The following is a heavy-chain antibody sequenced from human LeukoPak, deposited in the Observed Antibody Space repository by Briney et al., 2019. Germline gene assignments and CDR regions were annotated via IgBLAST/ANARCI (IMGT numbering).Heavy chain of an antibody. V-gene: IGHV5-51*01. CDR2: IYPGDSDT. D-gene: IGHD3-10*01. CDR3: ARRITMARGVIDYSDY. J-gene: IGHJ4*02. Sequence: GESLKISCKGSGYSFTSYWIGWVRQLPGKGLEWMGIIYPGDSDTRYSPSFQGQVTISADKSISTAYLQWSSLKASDTAMYYCARRITMARGVIDYSDYWGQGTLVTVSS. CDR1: GYSFTSYW.